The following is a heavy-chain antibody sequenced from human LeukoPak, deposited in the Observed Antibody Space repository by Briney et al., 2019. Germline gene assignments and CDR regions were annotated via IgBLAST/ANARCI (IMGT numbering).Heavy chain of an antibody. CDR1: GFTFSSYG. J-gene: IGHJ4*02. CDR2: ISSSSSYI. V-gene: IGHV3-21*01. D-gene: IGHD6-13*01. Sequence: PGGSLRLSCAASGFTFSSYGMSWVRQAPGKGLEWVSSISSSSSYIYYADSVKGRFTISRDNAKNSLYLQMNSLRAEDTAVYYCARDLDSSSWYDYWGQGTLVTVSS. CDR3: ARDLDSSSWYDY.